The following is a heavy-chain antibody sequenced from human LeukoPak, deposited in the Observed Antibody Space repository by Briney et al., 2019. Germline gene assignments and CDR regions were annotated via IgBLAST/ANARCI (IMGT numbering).Heavy chain of an antibody. J-gene: IGHJ4*02. Sequence: GGSLRLSCAASGFNFRSFSMTWVRQAPGKGLEWVSTVTSSGGSSYYADSVKGRFTNSRDNSKNILYLQMSSLRAEDTAVYYCAKTMGAIDHDYWGQGTLVTVSS. D-gene: IGHD1-26*01. V-gene: IGHV3-23*01. CDR3: AKTMGAIDHDY. CDR2: VTSSGGSS. CDR1: GFNFRSFS.